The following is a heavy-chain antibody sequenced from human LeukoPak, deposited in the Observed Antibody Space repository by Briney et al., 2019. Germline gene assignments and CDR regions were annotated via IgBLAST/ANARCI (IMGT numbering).Heavy chain of an antibody. CDR1: GGSISTSSYY. J-gene: IGHJ6*03. V-gene: IGHV4-39*01. CDR3: ARQVSDYYYHYMDV. CDR2: IYCSGTT. Sequence: SETLSLTCTVSGGSISTSSYYWGWVRQSPGKGLEWIGNIYCSGTTYCNPSLKSRVTISEDTSRNRFSLMLSSVTAADTAIYYCARQVSDYYYHYMDVWGEGTTVIVSS.